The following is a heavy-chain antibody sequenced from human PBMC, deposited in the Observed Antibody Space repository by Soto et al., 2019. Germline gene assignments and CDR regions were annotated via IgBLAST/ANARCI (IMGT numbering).Heavy chain of an antibody. Sequence: QMQLQESGPGLVKPSETLSLTCAVSSASIITEQRWTWVRQPPGKGLEWIGEIHHSGSTNNNPSLGSRVTMSVDKSKTQFSLNLNSVTAADTALYYCARSFGWYAIDHWGQGTLVIVSS. CDR2: IHHSGST. V-gene: IGHV4-4*02. J-gene: IGHJ4*02. CDR3: ARSFGWYAIDH. CDR1: SASIITEQR. D-gene: IGHD6-19*01.